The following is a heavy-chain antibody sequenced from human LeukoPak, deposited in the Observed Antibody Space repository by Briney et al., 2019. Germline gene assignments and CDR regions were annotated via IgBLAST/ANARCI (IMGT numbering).Heavy chain of an antibody. CDR2: IYDRGPA. V-gene: IGHV4-30-2*06. Sequence: PSETLSLTCTVSGYAITSGGFSWNWIRQSPGKGLEWIGCIYDRGPAYYNPSLKSRFTISVDRPKNQFFLNVTSLTAADTAVYFCARSRQASGLFNSWGQGTLIVVSS. J-gene: IGHJ5*01. CDR1: GYAITSGGFS. CDR3: ARSRQASGLFNS. D-gene: IGHD3-10*01.